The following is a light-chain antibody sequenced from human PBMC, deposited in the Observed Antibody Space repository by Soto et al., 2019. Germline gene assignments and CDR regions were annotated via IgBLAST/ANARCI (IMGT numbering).Light chain of an antibody. J-gene: IGKJ4*01. V-gene: IGKV3-11*01. CDR2: DAS. Sequence: IVMTQSPATLSVSPWERSTLSCRASQSVSSNLAWYQQKPGQAPRLLIYDASNRATGIPARFSGSGSGTDFTLTISSLEPEDFAVYYCQQRSNWLTFGGGTKVDI. CDR1: QSVSSN. CDR3: QQRSNWLT.